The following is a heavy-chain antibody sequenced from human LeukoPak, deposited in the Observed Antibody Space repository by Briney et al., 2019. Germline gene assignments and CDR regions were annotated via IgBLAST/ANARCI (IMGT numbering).Heavy chain of an antibody. J-gene: IGHJ6*02. CDR1: GYTFTSYG. Sequence: ASVKVSCKASGYTFTSYGISWVRRAPGQGLEWMGWISAYNGNTNYAQKLQGRVTMTTDTSTSTAYMELRSLRSDDTAVYYCARDPPGGNYDSSEIIMDVWGQGTTVTVSS. D-gene: IGHD3-22*01. CDR3: ARDPPGGNYDSSEIIMDV. CDR2: ISAYNGNT. V-gene: IGHV1-18*01.